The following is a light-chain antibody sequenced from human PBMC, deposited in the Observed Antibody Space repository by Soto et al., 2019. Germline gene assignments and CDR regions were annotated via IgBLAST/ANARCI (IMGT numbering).Light chain of an antibody. J-gene: IGLJ1*01. CDR1: SSNIGSNY. CDR3: AAWDDSLSGYV. Sequence: QSVLAQPPSASGTPGQRVTISCSGSSSNIGSNYVYWYQQLPGTAPKLLIYRNNQRPSGVPDRFSGSKSGTSASLAISGLRSEDEADYYCAAWDDSLSGYVFATGTQVTLL. V-gene: IGLV1-47*01. CDR2: RNN.